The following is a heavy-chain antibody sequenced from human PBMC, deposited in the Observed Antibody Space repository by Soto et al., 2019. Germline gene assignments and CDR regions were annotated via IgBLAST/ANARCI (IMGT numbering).Heavy chain of an antibody. D-gene: IGHD5-18*01. Sequence: GASVKVSCKASGGTFSSYAISWVRQAPGQGLEWMGGIIPIFGTANYAQKFQGRVTITADESTSTAYMELSSLRSEDTAVYYCARGKAMAHEPYFDYWGQGTLVTSPQ. CDR2: IIPIFGTA. V-gene: IGHV1-69*13. CDR3: ARGKAMAHEPYFDY. J-gene: IGHJ4*02. CDR1: GGTFSSYA.